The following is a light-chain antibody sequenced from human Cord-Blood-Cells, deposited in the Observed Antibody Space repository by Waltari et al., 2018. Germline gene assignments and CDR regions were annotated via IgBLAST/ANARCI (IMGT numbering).Light chain of an antibody. CDR3: QQYNSYWT. J-gene: IGKJ1*01. V-gene: IGKV1-5*03. Sequence: DIQMTQSPSTLSASVGDRVTITCRASQSSSSWLAWYQQKPGKAPKLLIYKASSLESGVPSRFSGSGSGTEFTLTISSLQPDDFATYYCQQYNSYWTFGQGP. CDR1: QSSSSW. CDR2: KAS.